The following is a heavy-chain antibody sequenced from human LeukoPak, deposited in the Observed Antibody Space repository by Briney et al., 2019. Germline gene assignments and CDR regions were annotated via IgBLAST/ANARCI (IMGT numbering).Heavy chain of an antibody. J-gene: IGHJ4*02. CDR3: AKDQGKYGFWSGFHY. CDR2: IRYDGSDK. Sequence: PGGSLRLSCAASEFTFNNYGMHWVRQTPGKGLEWVAFIRYDGSDKYYADSVKGRFTVSRDNSKNTVYLQMNSLRAEDTALYHCAKDQGKYGFWSGFHYWGQGTRVTVSS. V-gene: IGHV3-30*02. D-gene: IGHD3-3*01. CDR1: EFTFNNYG.